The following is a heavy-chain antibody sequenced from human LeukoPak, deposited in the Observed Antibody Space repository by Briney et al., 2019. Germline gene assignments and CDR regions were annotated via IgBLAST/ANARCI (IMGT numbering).Heavy chain of an antibody. CDR2: ISYDGSNK. D-gene: IGHD1-26*01. CDR1: GFTFSSYA. J-gene: IGHJ5*02. V-gene: IGHV3-30-3*01. CDR3: ARESLLRGIVGATVSWFDP. Sequence: GGSLRLSCAASGFTFSSYAMHWVRQAPGKGLEWVAVISYDGSNKYYADSVKSRFTISRDNSKNTLYLQMNSLRAEDTAVYYCARESLLRGIVGATVSWFDPWGQGTLVTVPS.